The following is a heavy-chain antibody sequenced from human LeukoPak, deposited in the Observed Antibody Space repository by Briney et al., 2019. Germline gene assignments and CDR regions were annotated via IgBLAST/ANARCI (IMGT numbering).Heavy chain of an antibody. CDR2: MNPDSANT. J-gene: IGHJ4*02. D-gene: IGHD3-10*01. CDR3: AITDQEELLFDY. CDR1: GYTFSSYD. V-gene: IGHV1-8*01. Sequence: GASVKVSCKASGYTFSSYDINWVRQASGQGLEWMGWMNPDSANTGYAQSFQGRVTITADKSTSTAYMELSSLRSEDTAVYYCAITDQEELLFDYWGQGTLVTVSS.